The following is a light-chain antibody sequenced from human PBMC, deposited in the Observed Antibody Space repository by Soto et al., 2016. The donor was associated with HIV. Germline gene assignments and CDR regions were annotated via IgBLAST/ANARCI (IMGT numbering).Light chain of an antibody. V-gene: IGKV1-39*01. J-gene: IGKJ4*02. Sequence: DIEMTQSPSSLSASVGDGVTITCRASQTISSYLNWYQQKRGKAPKVLIYGASRLHSGVPSRFSGSGSDTDFTLKISRVEAEDVGTYYCMQGTQFGGGTRVDIK. CDR3: MQGTQ. CDR2: GAS. CDR1: QTISSY.